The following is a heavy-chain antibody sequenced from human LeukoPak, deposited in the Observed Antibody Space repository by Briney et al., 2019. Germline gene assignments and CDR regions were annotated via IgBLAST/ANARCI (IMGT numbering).Heavy chain of an antibody. Sequence: SETLSLTCAVSGGSISSSNWWSWVRQPPGKGLEWIGEIYHSGSTNYNPSLKSRVTISVDKSKNQFSLKLSSVTAADTAVYYCAREVYYHRSGYLKALGIWGQGTMVTVSS. D-gene: IGHD3-22*01. J-gene: IGHJ3*02. CDR3: AREVYYHRSGYLKALGI. CDR1: GGSISSSNW. CDR2: IYHSGST. V-gene: IGHV4-4*02.